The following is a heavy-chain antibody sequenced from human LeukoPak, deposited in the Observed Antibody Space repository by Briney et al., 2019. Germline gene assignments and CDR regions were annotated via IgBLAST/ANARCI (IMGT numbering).Heavy chain of an antibody. D-gene: IGHD2-15*01. V-gene: IGHV1-2*02. Sequence: ASVKVSCKASGYTFTGYYIHWVRQAPGQGLEWMGWINPNSGGTNDAQKFQGRVTMTRDTSISTAYMELSRLRSDDTAVYFCARDRGSSDYWGQGTLVTVSS. CDR3: ARDRGSSDY. J-gene: IGHJ4*02. CDR1: GYTFTGYY. CDR2: INPNSGGT.